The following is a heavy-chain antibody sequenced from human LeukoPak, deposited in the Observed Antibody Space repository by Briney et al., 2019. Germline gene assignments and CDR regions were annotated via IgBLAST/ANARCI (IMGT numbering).Heavy chain of an antibody. D-gene: IGHD1-26*01. Sequence: SETLSLTCAVYGGSFSGYYWSWIRQPPGKGLEWIGEINHSGSTNYNPSLKSRVTMSVDTSKNQFSLKLSSVTAADTAVYYCARVRSGSDGAFDIWGQGTMVTVSS. V-gene: IGHV4-34*01. CDR2: INHSGST. CDR3: ARVRSGSDGAFDI. CDR1: GGSFSGYY. J-gene: IGHJ3*02.